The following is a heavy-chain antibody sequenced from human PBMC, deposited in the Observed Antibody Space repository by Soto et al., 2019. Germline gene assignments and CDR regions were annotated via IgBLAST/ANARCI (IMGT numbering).Heavy chain of an antibody. Sequence: PSETLSLTCTVSGGSISSGVYYWSWLRQPPGKGLEWIGYIYYSGSTYYNPSLKSRVTISVDTSKNQFSLKLSSVTAADTAVYYCARWKGYYYDSSGYCFDYWGQGTLVTVSS. CDR3: ARWKGYYYDSSGYCFDY. CDR1: GGSISSGVYY. D-gene: IGHD3-22*01. V-gene: IGHV4-30-4*01. CDR2: IYYSGST. J-gene: IGHJ4*02.